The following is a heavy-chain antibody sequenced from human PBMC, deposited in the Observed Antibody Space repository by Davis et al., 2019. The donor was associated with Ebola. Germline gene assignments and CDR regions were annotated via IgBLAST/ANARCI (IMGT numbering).Heavy chain of an antibody. CDR1: GDSVSSYSAA. Sequence: MPSETLSLTCAISGDSVSSYSAAWNWIRQSPSRGLEWLGRTYYRSKWFVDYAVSVTSRITSNPDTSKNQFSLQLTSVTPEDTAVYYCARDPPYDQGYDYWGQGTLVTVSS. CDR2: TYYRSKWFV. CDR3: ARDPPYDQGYDY. V-gene: IGHV6-1*01. D-gene: IGHD3-22*01. J-gene: IGHJ4*02.